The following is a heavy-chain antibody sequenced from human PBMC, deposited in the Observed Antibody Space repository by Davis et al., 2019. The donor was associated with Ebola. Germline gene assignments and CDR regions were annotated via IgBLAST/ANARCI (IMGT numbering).Heavy chain of an antibody. Sequence: GGSLRLSCTASGFTVSSNHMSWVRQAPGKGLEWVSVIYDQSTAYADAVRGRFIISRDKSNNTLYLEMSSLRVDDTAVYYCATTQWLREFDNRGQGTLVTVSS. CDR3: ATTQWLREFDN. CDR1: GFTVSSNH. D-gene: IGHD6-19*01. CDR2: IYDQST. V-gene: IGHV3-53*05. J-gene: IGHJ4*02.